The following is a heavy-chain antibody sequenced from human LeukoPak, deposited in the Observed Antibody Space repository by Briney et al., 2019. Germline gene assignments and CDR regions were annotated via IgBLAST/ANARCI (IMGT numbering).Heavy chain of an antibody. Sequence: GGSLRLSWAASGFTFSSYSMNWVRQAPGTGLEWVSSIRSASSYIYYADSLKGRFTISRDNTKNSLYLQMNSLRAEDTAVYYCARTSEGNGYDSSSFDYWGQGTLVTVSS. D-gene: IGHD5-12*01. J-gene: IGHJ4*02. CDR1: GFTFSSYS. CDR3: ARTSEGNGYDSSSFDY. CDR2: IRSASSYI. V-gene: IGHV3-21*01.